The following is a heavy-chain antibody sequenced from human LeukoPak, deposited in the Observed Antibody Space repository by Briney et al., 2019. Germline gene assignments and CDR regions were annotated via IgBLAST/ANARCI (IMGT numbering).Heavy chain of an antibody. J-gene: IGHJ4*02. V-gene: IGHV3-48*02. CDR3: ANLTH. CDR2: ISRTGSIV. Sequence: EGSLRLSCVATGFSFSNYSMHWVRQAPGKGLEWVSYISRTGSIVYYADSVKGRFTISRDNAKDSLFLQMDSLRDEDTAVYYCANLTHWGQGILVTVSS. D-gene: IGHD2-21*02. CDR1: GFSFSNYS.